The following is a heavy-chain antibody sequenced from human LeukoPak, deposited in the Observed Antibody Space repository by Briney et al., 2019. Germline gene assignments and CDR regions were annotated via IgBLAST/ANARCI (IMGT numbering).Heavy chain of an antibody. CDR1: GLTVSSNY. Sequence: PGGSLRLSCAASGLTVSSNYMSWVRQAPGKGLEWVSVIYSGGSTYYADSVKGRFTISRDNSKNTLYLQMNSLRAEDTAVYYCASTDTHIAVAGSFDYWGQGTLVTVSS. CDR3: ASTDTHIAVAGSFDY. CDR2: IYSGGST. J-gene: IGHJ4*02. D-gene: IGHD6-19*01. V-gene: IGHV3-53*05.